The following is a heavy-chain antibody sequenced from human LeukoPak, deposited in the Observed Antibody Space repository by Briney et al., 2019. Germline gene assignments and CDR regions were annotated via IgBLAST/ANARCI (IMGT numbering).Heavy chain of an antibody. J-gene: IGHJ3*02. Sequence: PSETLSLTCTVSGGSISSYYWSWIRQPPGKGLEWIGYIYYSGSTNYNPSLMSRVTISVDTSKNQFSLKLSSVTAADTAVYYCARGVSSSNAFDIWGQGTMVTVSS. CDR1: GGSISSYY. D-gene: IGHD6-6*01. CDR2: IYYSGST. V-gene: IGHV4-59*01. CDR3: ARGVSSSNAFDI.